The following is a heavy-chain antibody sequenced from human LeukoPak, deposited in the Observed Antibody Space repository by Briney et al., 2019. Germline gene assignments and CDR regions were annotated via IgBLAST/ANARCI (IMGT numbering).Heavy chain of an antibody. Sequence: GASLQISCKGSGCSFTSYWIGWVRQLPGKGLEWMGIIYPGDSDTRYSPSFQGQVTISADKSISTPYLQWSSLKASDTAMYYCARRGDYSSGWPLDYWGQGTLVTVSS. D-gene: IGHD6-19*01. J-gene: IGHJ4*02. CDR2: IYPGDSDT. CDR3: ARRGDYSSGWPLDY. CDR1: GCSFTSYW. V-gene: IGHV5-51*01.